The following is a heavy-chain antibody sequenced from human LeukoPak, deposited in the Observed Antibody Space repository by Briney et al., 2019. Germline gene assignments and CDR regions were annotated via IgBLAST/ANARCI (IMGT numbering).Heavy chain of an antibody. CDR3: AKTEAPAAIRAGSDY. CDR2: ISGSGAYT. Sequence: GGSLRLSCAASGFTFSSYAMSWVRQAPGKGLEWVSTISGSGAYTYYADSVKGRFTISRDNSKNTLYLQMNSLRAEDTAVYYCAKTEAPAAIRAGSDYWGQGTLVTVSS. D-gene: IGHD2-2*02. J-gene: IGHJ4*02. CDR1: GFTFSSYA. V-gene: IGHV3-23*01.